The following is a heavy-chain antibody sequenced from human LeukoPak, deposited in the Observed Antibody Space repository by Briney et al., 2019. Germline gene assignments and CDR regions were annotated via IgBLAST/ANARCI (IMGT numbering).Heavy chain of an antibody. CDR3: ARDGIAAALFDP. J-gene: IGHJ5*02. D-gene: IGHD6-13*01. V-gene: IGHV3-53*01. Sequence: PGGSLRLSCAASGFTVSSNYMSWVRQAPGKGLEWVSVIYSGGTIYYADSVKGRSTISRDNSKNTLYLQMNSLRAEDTAVYYCARDGIAAALFDPWGQGTLVTVSS. CDR1: GFTVSSNY. CDR2: IYSGGTI.